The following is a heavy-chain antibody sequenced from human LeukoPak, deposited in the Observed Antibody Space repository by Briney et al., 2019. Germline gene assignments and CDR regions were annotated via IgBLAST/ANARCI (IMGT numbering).Heavy chain of an antibody. Sequence: SETLSLTCTVSGGSISSGGYYWSWIRQPPGKGLEWIGYIYHSGSTYYNPSLKSRVTISVDRSKNQFSLKLSSVTAADTAVYYCARGNYGYYFDYWGQGTLVTVSS. D-gene: IGHD4-17*01. CDR2: IYHSGST. CDR3: ARGNYGYYFDY. V-gene: IGHV4-30-2*01. J-gene: IGHJ4*02. CDR1: GGSISSGGYY.